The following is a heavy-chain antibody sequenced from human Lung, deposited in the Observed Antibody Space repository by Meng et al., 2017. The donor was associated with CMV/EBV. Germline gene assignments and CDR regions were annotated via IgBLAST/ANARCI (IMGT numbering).Heavy chain of an antibody. CDR1: GFTFSNYG. J-gene: IGHJ5*02. D-gene: IGHD1-1*01. Sequence: XXASGFTFSNYGMHWVRQAPGKGLEWVAYIRFDGTQTYYSDSVKGRFAIFRDNSKNTLYLQMHSLTTEDTAMFYCAKVAESTTSPYNYFGAWGQGTXVTVSS. CDR3: AKVAESTTSPYNYFGA. V-gene: IGHV3-30*02. CDR2: IRFDGTQT.